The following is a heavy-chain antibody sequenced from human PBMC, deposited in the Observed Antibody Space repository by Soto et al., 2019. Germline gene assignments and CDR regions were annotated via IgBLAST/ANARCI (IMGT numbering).Heavy chain of an antibody. CDR2: IYWDDDK. Sequence: QITLRESAPTLVKPTQTLTLTCTFSGFSFSTRGVGVAWFRQPPGGTLEWLALIYWDDDKRYSPSLRSNLTITKDTSKDQVVLTMTNMDPVDTATYYCAHRPAYNYRFDYWGQGTLVTVSS. CDR3: AHRPAYNYRFDY. CDR1: GFSFSTRGVG. V-gene: IGHV2-5*02. D-gene: IGHD5-18*01. J-gene: IGHJ4*02.